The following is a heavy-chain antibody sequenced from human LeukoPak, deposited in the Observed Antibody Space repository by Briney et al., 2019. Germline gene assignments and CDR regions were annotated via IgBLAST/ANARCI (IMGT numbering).Heavy chain of an antibody. Sequence: PGGSLRLSCAASGFIFSTYGMYWVRQAAGKRLEWVAFIRHDGSIKNYADSVKGRSTISRDNSKNTLYLQMNSLRAEDTAVYYCAKDSLADIDYWGQGTLVTVSS. V-gene: IGHV3-30*02. CDR1: GFIFSTYG. CDR2: IRHDGSIK. CDR3: AKDSLADIDY. D-gene: IGHD3-16*01. J-gene: IGHJ4*02.